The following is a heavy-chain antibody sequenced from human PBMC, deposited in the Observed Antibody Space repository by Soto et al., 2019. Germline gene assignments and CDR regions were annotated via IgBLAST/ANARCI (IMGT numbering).Heavy chain of an antibody. CDR3: AICLFRLLEWLPQSNWFDP. CDR1: GVSFSGYY. Sequence: SETLSLTCAVYGVSFSGYYWSWIRQPPGKGLEWIGEINHSGSTNYNPSLKSRVTISVDTSKNQFSLKLSSVTAADTAVYYCAICLFRLLEWLPQSNWFDPWGQGTLVTVSS. D-gene: IGHD3-3*01. J-gene: IGHJ5*02. V-gene: IGHV4-34*01. CDR2: INHSGST.